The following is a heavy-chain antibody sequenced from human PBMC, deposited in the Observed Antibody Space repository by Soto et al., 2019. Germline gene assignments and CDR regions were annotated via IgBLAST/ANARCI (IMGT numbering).Heavy chain of an antibody. CDR2: ISYDGSNK. D-gene: IGHD2-2*01. CDR1: GFTFSSYG. CDR3: AKDLGVVPAAIPWYFDY. V-gene: IGHV3-30*18. J-gene: IGHJ4*02. Sequence: QVQLVESGGGVVQPGRSLRLSCAASGFTFSSYGMHWVRQAPGKGLEWVAVISYDGSNKYYPDSVKGRFTISRDNSKNTLYLQMNTLRAEDTAVYYCAKDLGVVPAAIPWYFDYWGQGTLVTVSS.